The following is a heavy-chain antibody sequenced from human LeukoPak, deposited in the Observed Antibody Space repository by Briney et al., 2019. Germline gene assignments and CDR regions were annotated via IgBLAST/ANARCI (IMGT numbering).Heavy chain of an antibody. CDR2: FDPEHGEI. CDR3: ATGVIGLIKIVRRPFDI. CDR1: GHTLSDLS. J-gene: IGHJ3*02. Sequence: ASVKVSCKLSGHTLSDLSMHWVRQAPGRGLEWMGGFDPEHGEIVYAQKFQGRITLTEDTSTDTAYMNLSSLTSDDTAVYYCATGVIGLIKIVRRPFDIWGPGTMLTVSS. V-gene: IGHV1-24*01. D-gene: IGHD2-21*01.